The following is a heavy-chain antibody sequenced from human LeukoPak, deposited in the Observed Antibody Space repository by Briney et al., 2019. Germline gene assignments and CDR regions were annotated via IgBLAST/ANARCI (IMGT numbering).Heavy chain of an antibody. D-gene: IGHD3-10*01. Sequence: SETLSLTCAVYGGSFSGYYWSWIRQPPGKGLEWIGEINHSGSTNYNPSLKGRVTISVDRSKNQFSLKLSSVTAADTAVYYCARAFGSGSLFNWGQGTLVTVSS. CDR3: ARAFGSGSLFN. CDR1: GGSFSGYY. J-gene: IGHJ4*02. CDR2: INHSGST. V-gene: IGHV4-34*01.